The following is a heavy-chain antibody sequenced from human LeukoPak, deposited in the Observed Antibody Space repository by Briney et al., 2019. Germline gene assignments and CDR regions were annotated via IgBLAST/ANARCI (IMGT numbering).Heavy chain of an antibody. CDR1: GFTLSDYY. CDR2: ISSSGSTI. V-gene: IGHV3-11*01. J-gene: IGHJ3*02. CDR3: TRSSWNDVAFDI. D-gene: IGHD1-1*01. Sequence: GGSLRLSCAASGFTLSDYYMSWIRQAPGKGLEWVSYISSSGSTIYYADSVKGRFTISRDNAKNSLYLQMNSLRAEDTAVYYCTRSSWNDVAFDIWGQGTMVTVSS.